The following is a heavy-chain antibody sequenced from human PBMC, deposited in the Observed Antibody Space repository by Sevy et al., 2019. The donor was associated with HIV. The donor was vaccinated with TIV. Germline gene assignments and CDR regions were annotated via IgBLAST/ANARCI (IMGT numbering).Heavy chain of an antibody. CDR2: ISSNGGST. J-gene: IGHJ4*02. V-gene: IGHV3-64D*06. Sequence: GGSLRLSCSASGFTFSSYAMHWVRQAPGKGLEYVSAISSNGGSTYYADSVKDRFTISRDNSKNTLYLQMSSLRAEDTAVYYCVKDQARYYDFWSGYYYFDYWGQGTLVTVSS. CDR1: GFTFSSYA. CDR3: VKDQARYYDFWSGYYYFDY. D-gene: IGHD3-3*01.